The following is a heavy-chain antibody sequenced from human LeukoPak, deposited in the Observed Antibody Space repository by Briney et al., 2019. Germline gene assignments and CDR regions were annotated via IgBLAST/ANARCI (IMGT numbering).Heavy chain of an antibody. Sequence: ASVKVSCKASGYTFTGYYMHWVRQAPGKGLEWMGGFDPEDGETIYAQKFQGRVTMTEDTSTDTAYMELSSLRSEDTAVYYCATDSRELVRWYHFDYWGQGTLVTVSS. CDR2: FDPEDGET. CDR1: GYTFTGYY. V-gene: IGHV1-24*01. D-gene: IGHD4-23*01. J-gene: IGHJ4*02. CDR3: ATDSRELVRWYHFDY.